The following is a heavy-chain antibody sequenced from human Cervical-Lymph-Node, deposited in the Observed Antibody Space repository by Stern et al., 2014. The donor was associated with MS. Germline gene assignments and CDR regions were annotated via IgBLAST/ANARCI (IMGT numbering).Heavy chain of an antibody. J-gene: IGHJ6*02. Sequence: QDQLVQSGAEVKKPGASVKVSCKASGYTFTNYYMHWVRQAPGQGLEWMGIINPSGGSPSYAQKFNGRVTMTRDTSTSTVYMELSSLRSEDTAVYYCAREVAGHRLGMMDVWGQGTTVTVSS. D-gene: IGHD6-19*01. CDR3: AREVAGHRLGMMDV. CDR1: GYTFTNYY. CDR2: INPSGGSP. V-gene: IGHV1-46*01.